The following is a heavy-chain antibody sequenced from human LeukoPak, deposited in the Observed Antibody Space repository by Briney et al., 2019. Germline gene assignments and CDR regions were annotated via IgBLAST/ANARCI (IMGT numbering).Heavy chain of an antibody. J-gene: IGHJ6*03. V-gene: IGHV4-39*01. CDR3: ARGPRRYDILTYYMDV. D-gene: IGHD3-9*01. Sequence: SETLSLTCTVSGDSISSSNSYWGWIRQPPGKGLEWIGSIYYSGNTYYNASLKSRVTIPVDTSKNQFSLKLTSVTAADTAVYYCARGPRRYDILTYYMDVWGKGTTVTVSS. CDR2: IYYSGNT. CDR1: GDSISSSNSY.